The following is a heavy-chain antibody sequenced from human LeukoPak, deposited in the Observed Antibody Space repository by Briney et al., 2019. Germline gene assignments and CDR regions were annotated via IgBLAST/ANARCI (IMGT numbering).Heavy chain of an antibody. V-gene: IGHV3-48*01. CDR1: GFTFSSYS. CDR2: ISSSSSTI. CDR3: ARDYSGHGTTFDY. Sequence: PGGSLRLSCAASGFTFSSYSMNWVRQAPGKGLEWVSYISSSSSTIYYADSVKGRFTISRDNAKNSLYLQMNSLRAEDTAVYYCARDYSGHGTTFDYWGQGTLVTVSS. J-gene: IGHJ4*02. D-gene: IGHD2-21*01.